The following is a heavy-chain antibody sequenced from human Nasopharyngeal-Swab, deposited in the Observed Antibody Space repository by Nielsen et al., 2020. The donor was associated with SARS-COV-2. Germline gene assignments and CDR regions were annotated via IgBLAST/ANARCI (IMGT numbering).Heavy chain of an antibody. Sequence: GESLKISCAASGFTFNSHGMHWVRQAPGKGPEWVAVISFDGSKKYYADSVKGRFTISRDSSKNTLYLQMNSLRTEDTAVYYCARVDSASHRQIRYYNYYYMDVWGKGTTVTVSS. V-gene: IGHV3-30*03. CDR3: ARVDSASHRQIRYYNYYYMDV. J-gene: IGHJ6*03. CDR1: GFTFNSHG. CDR2: ISFDGSKK. D-gene: IGHD1-26*01.